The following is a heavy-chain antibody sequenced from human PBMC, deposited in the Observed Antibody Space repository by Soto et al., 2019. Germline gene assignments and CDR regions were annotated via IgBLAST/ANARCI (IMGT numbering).Heavy chain of an antibody. CDR1: GGSIGTYY. D-gene: IGHD3-9*01. CDR3: ARHPGYYDILTGYTTYYFDY. Sequence: SETLSLTCTVSGGSIGTYYWSWIRQPPGKGLEWIGYIYYRGNTNYNPSLKSRVTISLDTPKNQFSLKLSSVTAADTAVYYCARHPGYYDILTGYTTYYFDYWGQGILVTVS. J-gene: IGHJ4*02. V-gene: IGHV4-59*08. CDR2: IYYRGNT.